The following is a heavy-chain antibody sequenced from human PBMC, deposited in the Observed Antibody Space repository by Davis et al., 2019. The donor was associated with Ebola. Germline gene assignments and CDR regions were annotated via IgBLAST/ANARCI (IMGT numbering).Heavy chain of an antibody. CDR2: IYYSGST. Sequence: MPSETLSLTCTVSGYSISSGYYWGWIRQPPGKGLEWIGSIYYSGSTYYNPSLKSRVTISVDTSKNQFSLKLSSVTAADTAVYYCARQGSGWRNYGMDVWGQGTTVTVSS. D-gene: IGHD6-19*01. CDR3: ARQGSGWRNYGMDV. CDR1: GYSISSGYY. J-gene: IGHJ6*02. V-gene: IGHV4-38-2*02.